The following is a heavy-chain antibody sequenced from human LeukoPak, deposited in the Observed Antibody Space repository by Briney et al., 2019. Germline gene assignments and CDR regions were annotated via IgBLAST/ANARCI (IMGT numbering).Heavy chain of an antibody. CDR3: ARDPGRGHY. J-gene: IGHJ4*02. V-gene: IGHV1-46*01. CDR1: GFTFTSYY. Sequence: GGSLRLSCAASGFTFTSYYMHWVRQAPGQGLEWMGIINPSGGSTSYAEKFQGRVTMTRDTSTSTVYMELSSLRSEDTAVYYCARDPGRGHYWGQGALVTVSS. CDR2: INPSGGST.